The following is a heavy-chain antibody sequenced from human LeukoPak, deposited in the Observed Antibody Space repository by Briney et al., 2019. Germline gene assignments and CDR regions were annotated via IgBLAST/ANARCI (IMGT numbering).Heavy chain of an antibody. D-gene: IGHD3-10*01. V-gene: IGHV1-69*05. CDR2: IIPIFGTA. Sequence: SVKVSRKASGGTFSSYAISWVRQAPGQGLEWMGGIIPIFGTANYAQKFQGRVTITTDESTSTAYMELSSLRSEDTAVYYCARERYYGSGSYRNWFDPWGQGTLVTVSS. CDR3: ARERYYGSGSYRNWFDP. J-gene: IGHJ5*02. CDR1: GGTFSSYA.